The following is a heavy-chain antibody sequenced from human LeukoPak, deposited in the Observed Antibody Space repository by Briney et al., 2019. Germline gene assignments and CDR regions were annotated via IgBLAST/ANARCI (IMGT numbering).Heavy chain of an antibody. V-gene: IGHV3-30*02. CDR1: GFTFSDYG. D-gene: IGHD2-15*01. CDR2: IRNDGSNA. CDR3: AKGGSASHNWFDP. Sequence: QAGGSLRLSCAASGFTFSDYGMHWVRQAPGKGLEWVAFIRNDGSNAYYPDSVKGRFTISRDNSRNTLYLQMNSLRPEDTAVYYCAKGGSASHNWFDPWGQGTLVTVSS. J-gene: IGHJ5*02.